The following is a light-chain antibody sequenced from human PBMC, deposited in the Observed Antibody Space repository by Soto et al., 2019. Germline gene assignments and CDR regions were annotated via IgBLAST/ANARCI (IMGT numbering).Light chain of an antibody. CDR2: EGS. Sequence: QSALTQPASVSGSPGQSITISCTGTSSDVGRYNLVSWYQHHPGKAPKLMIYEGSKRPSGVSNRFSGSKSGNTASLTISGLQAEDEADYYCCSYAGSSTPHVVFGGGTKLTVL. CDR1: SSDVGRYNL. CDR3: CSYAGSSTPHVV. J-gene: IGLJ2*01. V-gene: IGLV2-23*01.